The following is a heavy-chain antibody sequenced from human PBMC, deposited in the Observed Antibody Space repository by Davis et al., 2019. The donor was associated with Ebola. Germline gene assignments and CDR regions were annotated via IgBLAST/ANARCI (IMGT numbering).Heavy chain of an antibody. Sequence: PGGSLRLSCLAPGFTSSNYWMTWVRQAPGKGLEWVANIRQDGSAKYSVDSVKGRFTMSRDNAKNSLYLQMNSLRAEDTAVYYCARDSGWYRFDYWGQGTLVTVSS. D-gene: IGHD6-19*01. CDR2: IRQDGSAK. CDR1: GFTSSNYW. V-gene: IGHV3-7*01. J-gene: IGHJ4*02. CDR3: ARDSGWYRFDY.